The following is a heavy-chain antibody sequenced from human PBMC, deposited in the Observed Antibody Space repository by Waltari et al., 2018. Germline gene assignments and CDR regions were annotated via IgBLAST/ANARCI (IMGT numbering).Heavy chain of an antibody. CDR1: GGSISGNSYY. CDR2: VHSGVTT. J-gene: IGHJ6*02. CDR3: ARRSSGAYPDYYYGLDV. V-gene: IGHV4-39*02. D-gene: IGHD3-22*01. Sequence: QLQLQESGPGLVEPSETLSLTCSVSGGSISGNSYYWGWIRQPPGKGLEWIGSVHSGVTTYSHPSLKSRISISLDTTEHRCSLKLTSVTAADTAVYYCARRSSGAYPDYYYGLDVWGQGATV.